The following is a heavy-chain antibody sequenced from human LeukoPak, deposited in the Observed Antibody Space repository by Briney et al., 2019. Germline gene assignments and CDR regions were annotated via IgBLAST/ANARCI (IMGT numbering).Heavy chain of an antibody. CDR2: ISYDGSNK. CDR3: ARDSSSSWYYVAGVGWFDP. Sequence: GKSLRLSCAASGFTFSSYAMHWVRQAPGKGLEWVAVISYDGSNKYYADSVKGRFTISRDNSKNTLYLQMNSLRAEDTAVYYCARDSSSSWYYVAGVGWFDPWGQGTLVTVSS. J-gene: IGHJ5*02. D-gene: IGHD6-13*01. V-gene: IGHV3-30-3*01. CDR1: GFTFSSYA.